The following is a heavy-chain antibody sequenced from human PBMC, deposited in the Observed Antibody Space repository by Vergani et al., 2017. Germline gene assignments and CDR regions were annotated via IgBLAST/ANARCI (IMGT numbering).Heavy chain of an antibody. CDR2: IYNSGNG. D-gene: IGHD3-10*01. CDR3: ARRRIGSGSYYNTDY. J-gene: IGHJ4*02. Sequence: QMQLQESGPGLVKASETLSLTCTVSGDSIISSSYYWGWIRQPPGKGMEWSGSIYNSGNGDSSSSLKSRVTISADTSKNQFSLKLSSVTAADTAVYYCARRRIGSGSYYNTDYWGQGTLVTVSS. V-gene: IGHV4-39*01. CDR1: GDSIISSSYY.